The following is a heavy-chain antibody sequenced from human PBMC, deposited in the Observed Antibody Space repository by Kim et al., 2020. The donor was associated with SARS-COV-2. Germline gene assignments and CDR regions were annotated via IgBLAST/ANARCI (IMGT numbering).Heavy chain of an antibody. Sequence: GGSLRLSCAASGFTFSGYTMIWVRQAPGKGLEWVSYISGASNIIHYADSVKGRFTISRDNARNSHYLHMNSLRDEDTAVYYCTRENGFCSGRSCYPGAFDIWGQGTTVTVSS. CDR2: ISGASNII. CDR3: TRENGFCSGRSCYPGAFDI. D-gene: IGHD2-15*01. J-gene: IGHJ3*02. V-gene: IGHV3-48*02. CDR1: GFTFSGYT.